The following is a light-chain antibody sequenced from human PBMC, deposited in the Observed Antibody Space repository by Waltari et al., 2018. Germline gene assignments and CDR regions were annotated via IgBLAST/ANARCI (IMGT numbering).Light chain of an antibody. Sequence: QSALTQPASVSASPGQSITISCTGTSSDIGGYHYVSWYQQHPCKVPKLMIYDVARWPSGVSNRFSGSKSGNTASLTISGLQAEDEADYYCASYTSTNTVIFGGGTKVTVL. V-gene: IGLV2-14*03. CDR3: ASYTSTNTVI. CDR2: DVA. J-gene: IGLJ2*01. CDR1: SSDIGGYHY.